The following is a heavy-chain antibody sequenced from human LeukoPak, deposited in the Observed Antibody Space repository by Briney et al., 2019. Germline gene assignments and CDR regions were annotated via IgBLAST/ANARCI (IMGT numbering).Heavy chain of an antibody. CDR1: GGTFSSYA. CDR3: ARGSSLVGSKNAFDI. Sequence: SVKVSCKASGGTFSSYAISWVRQAPGQGLEWMGGIIPIFGTANYAQKFQGRVTITTDESTSTAYMELSTPTSDDTAVYYCARGSSLVGSKNAFDIWGQGTMVIVSS. V-gene: IGHV1-69*05. CDR2: IIPIFGTA. D-gene: IGHD1-26*01. J-gene: IGHJ3*02.